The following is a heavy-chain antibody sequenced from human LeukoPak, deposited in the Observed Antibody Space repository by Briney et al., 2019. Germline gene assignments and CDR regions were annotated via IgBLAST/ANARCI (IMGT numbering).Heavy chain of an antibody. J-gene: IGHJ3*02. Sequence: GRSLRLSCAGSGFIFNNYAMRWVRQPPGKGLEWVSGISWNSGSIDYADSVKGRFTISRDNAKNSLYLQMSNLRAGDTAVYYCAREAMVRGVPDAFDIWGQGTVVTVSS. D-gene: IGHD3-10*01. CDR1: GFIFNNYA. CDR3: AREAMVRGVPDAFDI. V-gene: IGHV3-9*01. CDR2: ISWNSGSI.